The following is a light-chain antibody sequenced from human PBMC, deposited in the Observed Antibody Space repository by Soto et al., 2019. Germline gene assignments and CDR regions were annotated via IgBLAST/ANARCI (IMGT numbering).Light chain of an antibody. CDR3: QQYNKWPLT. CDR2: HAS. CDR1: ESVSNN. Sequence: EIVMTQSPATLSVSPGERATLSCRASESVSNNLAWYQQKPGQAPRLLIYHASTRATGIPARFSGSGSGTELTLTITRLQPEDSAAYYCQQYNKWPLTFGGGTRVEIK. J-gene: IGKJ4*01. V-gene: IGKV3-15*01.